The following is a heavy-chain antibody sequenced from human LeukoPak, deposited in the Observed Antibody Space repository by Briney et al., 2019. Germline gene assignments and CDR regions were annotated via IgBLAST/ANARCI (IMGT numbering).Heavy chain of an antibody. CDR2: ISWNSGSI. V-gene: IGHV3-9*01. Sequence: GGSLRLSCAASGFTFDDYAMHWVRQAPGKGLEWVSGISWNSGSIGYADSVKGRFTISRDNAKNSLYLQMNSLRAEDTAVYYCARGGVTVPRPDYWGQGTLVTVSS. D-gene: IGHD4-4*01. J-gene: IGHJ4*02. CDR1: GFTFDDYA. CDR3: ARGGVTVPRPDY.